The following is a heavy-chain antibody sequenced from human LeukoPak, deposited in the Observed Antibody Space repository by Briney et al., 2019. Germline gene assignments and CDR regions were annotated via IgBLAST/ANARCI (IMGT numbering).Heavy chain of an antibody. CDR3: ARDYYGSGSNRFDP. J-gene: IGHJ5*02. CDR1: GGSISSYY. D-gene: IGHD3-10*01. V-gene: IGHV4-4*07. Sequence: SETLSLTCIVSGGSISSYYWSWIRQPAGKGLEWIGRIYTSGSTNYNPSLKSRVTMSVDTSKNQFSLKLSSVTAADTAVYYCARDYYGSGSNRFDPWGQGTLVTVSS. CDR2: IYTSGST.